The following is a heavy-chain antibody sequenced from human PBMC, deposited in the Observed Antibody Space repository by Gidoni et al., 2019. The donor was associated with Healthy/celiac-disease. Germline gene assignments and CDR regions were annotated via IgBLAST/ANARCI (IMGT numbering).Heavy chain of an antibody. V-gene: IGHV3-15*01. Sequence: EVQLVESGGGLVKPGGSLRLSCAASGFTFSNAWMSWFRQAPGKGLEWVGRIKSKTDGGTTDYAAPVKGRFTISRDDSKNTLYLQMNSLKTEDTAVYYCTTAEYYYDSSGYYYYYGMDVWGQGTTVTVSS. CDR3: TTAEYYYDSSGYYYYYGMDV. CDR2: IKSKTDGGTT. D-gene: IGHD3-22*01. J-gene: IGHJ6*02. CDR1: GFTFSNAW.